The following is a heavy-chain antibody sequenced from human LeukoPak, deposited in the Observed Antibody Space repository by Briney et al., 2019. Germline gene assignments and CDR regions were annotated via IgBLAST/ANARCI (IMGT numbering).Heavy chain of an antibody. Sequence: PGGSLRLSCAASGFTFSSYDMHGVRQATGKGLGWVSAIGTAGDTYYPGSVKGRFTITRENAKNSLYLQMNSRRAGDTAVYYCARGAVGMDVWGQGTTVTVSS. CDR3: ARGAVGMDV. CDR1: GFTFSSYD. D-gene: IGHD3-16*01. J-gene: IGHJ6*02. V-gene: IGHV3-13*01. CDR2: IGTAGDT.